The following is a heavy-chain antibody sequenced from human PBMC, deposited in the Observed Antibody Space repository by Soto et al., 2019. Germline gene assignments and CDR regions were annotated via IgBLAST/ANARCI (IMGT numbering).Heavy chain of an antibody. J-gene: IGHJ4*02. CDR2: ISHSGGT. V-gene: IGHV4-59*01. D-gene: IGHD6-13*01. CDR3: TRGGSGYSSTWAAH. CDR1: GDSIRLYY. Sequence: QVQLQESGPGLVKPSETLSLTCSVSGDSIRLYYWSWIRQPPGKGLEWIGYISHSGGTKFHPSLESRLTVSMDMSRNEFSLKMTSVSAADTAVYYCTRGGSGYSSTWAAHRGQGTLVIVSS.